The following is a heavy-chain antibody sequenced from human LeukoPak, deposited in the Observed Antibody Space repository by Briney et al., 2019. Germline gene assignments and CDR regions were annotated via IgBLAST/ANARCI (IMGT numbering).Heavy chain of an antibody. CDR1: GYTLTGYY. CDR2: INPNSGDT. J-gene: IGHJ4*02. CDR3: SRGAGGYSYGFDY. Sequence: ASVRVSCKASGYTLTGYYMHWVRQAPGQGLEWMGWINPNSGDTNYAQKFQGRVTMTRDTSINTAYMELSRLRSDDTAVYFCSRGAGGYSYGFDYWGQGTLVTVSS. D-gene: IGHD5-18*01. V-gene: IGHV1-2*02.